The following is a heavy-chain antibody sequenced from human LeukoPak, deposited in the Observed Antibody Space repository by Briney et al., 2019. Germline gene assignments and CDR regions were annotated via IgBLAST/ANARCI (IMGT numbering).Heavy chain of an antibody. D-gene: IGHD3-22*01. CDR3: ASLKGLFDYFDY. Sequence: SETLSLTCTVSGGSISSGGYYWTWIRQHPGKGLEWIGYIYYSGSTYYNPSLKSRVTISVDTSRNQFSLKLSSVTAADTAVYYCASLKGLFDYFDYWGQGILVTVYS. J-gene: IGHJ4*02. V-gene: IGHV4-31*03. CDR1: GGSISSGGYY. CDR2: IYYSGST.